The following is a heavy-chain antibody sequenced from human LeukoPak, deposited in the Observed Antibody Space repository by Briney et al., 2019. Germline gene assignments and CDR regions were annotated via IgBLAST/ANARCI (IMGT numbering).Heavy chain of an antibody. D-gene: IGHD3-16*02. CDR3: ARVVGSYLQADY. J-gene: IGHJ4*02. V-gene: IGHV4-31*03. CDR1: GGSISSGGYY. CDR2: IYYSGST. Sequence: SETLSLTCTVSGGSISSGGYYWSWIRQHPGKGLEWIGYIYYSGSTYYNPSLKSRVTISVDTSKNQFSLKLSSVTAADTAVYYCARVVGSYLQADYWGQGTLVTVSS.